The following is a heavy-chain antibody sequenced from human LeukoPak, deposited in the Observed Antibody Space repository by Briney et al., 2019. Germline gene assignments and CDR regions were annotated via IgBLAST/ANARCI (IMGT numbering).Heavy chain of an antibody. J-gene: IGHJ5*02. CDR3: ASSAHIAALTP. CDR2: IYTSGST. CDR1: GGSISSSSYY. V-gene: IGHV4-61*02. Sequence: PSETLSLTCAVSGGSISSSSYYWSWIRQPAGKGLEWIGRIYTSGSTNYNPSLKSRVTMSVDTSKNQFSLKLSSVTAADTAVYYCASSAHIAALTPWGQGTLVTVSS. D-gene: IGHD6-13*01.